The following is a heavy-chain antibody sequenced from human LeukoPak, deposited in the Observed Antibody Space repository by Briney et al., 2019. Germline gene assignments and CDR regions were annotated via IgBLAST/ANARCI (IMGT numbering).Heavy chain of an antibody. V-gene: IGHV3-21*01. J-gene: IGHJ5*02. Sequence: GGSLRLSCAASGFTFSSYSMNWVRQAPGKGLEWVSSISSSSSYIYYADSVKGRFTISRDNAKNSLYLQMNSLRAEDTAVYYCARERLVGATLNNWFDPWGQGTLVTASS. D-gene: IGHD1-26*01. CDR1: GFTFSSYS. CDR2: ISSSSSYI. CDR3: ARERLVGATLNNWFDP.